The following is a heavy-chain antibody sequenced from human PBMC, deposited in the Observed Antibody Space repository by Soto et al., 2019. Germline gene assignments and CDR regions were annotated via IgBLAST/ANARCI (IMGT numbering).Heavy chain of an antibody. V-gene: IGHV1-69*13. J-gene: IGHJ3*02. CDR3: ARKRYSSGWYDAFDI. Sequence: SVKVSCKASGGTFSSYAISWVRQAPGQGLEWMGGIIPIFGTANYAQKFQGRVTITADESTSTAYMELSSLRSEDTAVYYCARKRYSSGWYDAFDIWGQGTMVTVSS. D-gene: IGHD6-19*01. CDR1: GGTFSSYA. CDR2: IIPIFGTA.